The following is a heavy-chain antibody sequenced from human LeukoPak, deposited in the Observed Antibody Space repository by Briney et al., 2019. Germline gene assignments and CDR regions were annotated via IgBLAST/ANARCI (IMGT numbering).Heavy chain of an antibody. CDR2: ITGSSGST. V-gene: IGHV3-23*01. D-gene: IGHD2-15*01. CDR3: AKAMRGSALVFDY. J-gene: IGHJ4*02. Sequence: GGSLRLSCAASGFTLSNYAMTWVRQAPGKGLEWVPTITGSSGSTYYADSVKGRSTISRDNSKNTLYLQMNSLGAEDTAVFYCAKAMRGSALVFDYWGQGTLVTVSS. CDR1: GFTLSNYA.